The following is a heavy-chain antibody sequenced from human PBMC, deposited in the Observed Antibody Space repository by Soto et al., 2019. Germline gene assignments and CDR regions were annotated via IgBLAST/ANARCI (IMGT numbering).Heavy chain of an antibody. CDR2: IIPILGIA. CDR1: GYTFTSYD. Sequence: SVKVSCKASGYTFTSYDINWVRQAPGQGLEWMGRIIPILGIANYAQKFQGRVTITADKSTSTAYMELSSLRSEDTAVYYCARDNDAFDIWGQGTMVTVSS. J-gene: IGHJ3*02. CDR3: ARDNDAFDI. V-gene: IGHV1-69*04.